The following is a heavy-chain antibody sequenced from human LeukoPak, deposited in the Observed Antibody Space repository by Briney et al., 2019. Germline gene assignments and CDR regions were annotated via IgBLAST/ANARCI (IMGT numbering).Heavy chain of an antibody. CDR1: GGSFSGHY. Sequence: SETLSLTCAAYGGSFSGHYWSWIRQPPGKGLEWIGEINHSGSTNYNPSLKSRVTISVDTSKNQFSLKLSSVTAADTAVYYCARGPYCSSTSCLFDYWGQGTLVTVSS. CDR3: ARGPYCSSTSCLFDY. D-gene: IGHD2-2*01. V-gene: IGHV4-34*01. J-gene: IGHJ4*02. CDR2: INHSGST.